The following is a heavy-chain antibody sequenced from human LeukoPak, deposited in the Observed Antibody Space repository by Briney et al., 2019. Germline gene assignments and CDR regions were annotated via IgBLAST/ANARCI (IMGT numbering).Heavy chain of an antibody. CDR1: GGSISSGSYY. V-gene: IGHV4-61*02. D-gene: IGHD3-16*02. CDR3: ARVGPLPSQP. Sequence: SQTLSLTCTVSGGSISSGSYYWSWIRQPAGKGLEWIGRIYTSGSTNYNPSLKSRVTISVDTSKNQFSLKLSSVTAADTAVYYCARVGPLPSQPWGQGTLVTVSS. J-gene: IGHJ5*02. CDR2: IYTSGST.